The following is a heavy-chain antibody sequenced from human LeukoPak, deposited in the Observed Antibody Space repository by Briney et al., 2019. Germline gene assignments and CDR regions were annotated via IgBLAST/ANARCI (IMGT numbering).Heavy chain of an antibody. J-gene: IGHJ3*02. D-gene: IGHD3-16*01. V-gene: IGHV3-30-3*01. CDR3: ARDRVGLRLVDAFDI. Sequence: GRSLRLSCAASGFIFSRYALHWVRQAPGKGLEWVAVISYDGSNKYYADSVKGRFTISRDNSKNTLYLQMNSLRAEDTAVYYCARDRVGLRLVDAFDIWGQGTMVTVSS. CDR2: ISYDGSNK. CDR1: GFIFSRYA.